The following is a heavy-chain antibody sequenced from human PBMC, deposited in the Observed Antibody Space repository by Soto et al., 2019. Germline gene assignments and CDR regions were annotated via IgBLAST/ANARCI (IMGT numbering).Heavy chain of an antibody. V-gene: IGHV3-21*01. J-gene: IGHJ3*02. CDR3: ARGAPAARRGAFDI. CDR2: ISSSSTYI. CDR1: GSTFSSFN. Sequence: GGSLRLSCAASGSTFSSFNMNWVRRAPGKGLEWVSSISSSSTYIYYADSVKGRFTISRDNAKNSLYLQMNSLRAEDTAVYYCARGAPAARRGAFDIWGQGTMVTVSS. D-gene: IGHD2-2*01.